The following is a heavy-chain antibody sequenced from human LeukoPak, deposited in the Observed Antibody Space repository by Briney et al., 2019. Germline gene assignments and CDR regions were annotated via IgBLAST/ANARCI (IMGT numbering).Heavy chain of an antibody. Sequence: QPGTSLKLSCAASGFTFSSYGMHWVRQAPGKGLEWVAMVWHDGSSQYYADSVKGRFTISRDNSKNTLSLQMNSLRVEDTAVYYCAREGIYFSGWYCSFDSWGQGTLVTVSS. CDR3: AREGIYFSGWYCSFDS. D-gene: IGHD6-19*01. J-gene: IGHJ4*02. CDR2: VWHDGSSQ. V-gene: IGHV3-33*01. CDR1: GFTFSSYG.